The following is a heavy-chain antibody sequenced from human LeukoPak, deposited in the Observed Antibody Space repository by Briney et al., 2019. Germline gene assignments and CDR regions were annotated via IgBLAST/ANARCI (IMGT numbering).Heavy chain of an antibody. D-gene: IGHD2-8*02. CDR1: GYSISSGYY. Sequence: SETLSLTCAVSGYSISSGYYWGWIRQPPGNGLEWIGSIYHSGSTYYNPSLKSRVTISVDTSKNQFSLKLSSVTAADTAVYYCARHESWVTGHWGQGTLVTVSS. J-gene: IGHJ4*02. V-gene: IGHV4-38-2*01. CDR2: IYHSGST. CDR3: ARHESWVTGH.